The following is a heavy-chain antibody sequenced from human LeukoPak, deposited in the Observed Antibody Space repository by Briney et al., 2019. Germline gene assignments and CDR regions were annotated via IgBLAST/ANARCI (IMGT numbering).Heavy chain of an antibody. J-gene: IGHJ4*02. CDR1: GGSFSGYY. CDR2: INHSGST. V-gene: IGHV4-34*01. CDR3: ARGITIFGVVRSRVFDY. D-gene: IGHD3-3*01. Sequence: SETLSLTCAVYGGSFSGYYWSWIRQPPGKGLEWIGEINHSGSTNYNPSLKSRVTISVDTSKNQFSLKLSSVTAADTAVYYCARGITIFGVVRSRVFDYWGQGTLVTVSS.